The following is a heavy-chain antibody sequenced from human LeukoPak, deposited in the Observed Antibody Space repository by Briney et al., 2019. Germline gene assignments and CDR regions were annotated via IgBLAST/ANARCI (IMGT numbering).Heavy chain of an antibody. CDR2: ISGTGGST. V-gene: IGHV3-23*01. Sequence: GGSLRLSCAASGFTFSSYWMSWVRQAPGKGLEWVSLISGTGGSTYYADSVKGRFTISRDNSKNTLYLQMNSLRAEDTAVYYCAKDYEPLVGVHRWGDWFDPWGQGTLVTVSS. CDR3: AKDYEPLVGVHRWGDWFDP. D-gene: IGHD1-26*01. J-gene: IGHJ5*02. CDR1: GFTFSSYW.